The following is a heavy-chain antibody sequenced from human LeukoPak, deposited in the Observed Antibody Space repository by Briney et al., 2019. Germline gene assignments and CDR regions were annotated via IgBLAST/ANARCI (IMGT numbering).Heavy chain of an antibody. CDR2: IWYDGSNK. CDR1: GFTFSSYG. CDR3: ARAYSRGYSYSVGY. D-gene: IGHD5-18*01. V-gene: IGHV3-33*01. J-gene: IGHJ4*02. Sequence: PGGSLRLSCAASGFTFSSYGMHWVRQAPGKRLEWVAVIWYDGSNKYYADSVKGRFTISRDNSKNTLYLQMNSLRAEDTAVYYCARAYSRGYSYSVGYWGQGTLVTVSS.